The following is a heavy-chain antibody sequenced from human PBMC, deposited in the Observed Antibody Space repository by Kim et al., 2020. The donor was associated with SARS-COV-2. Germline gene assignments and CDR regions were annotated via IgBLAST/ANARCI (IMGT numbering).Heavy chain of an antibody. D-gene: IGHD3-3*01. J-gene: IGHJ5*02. CDR3: ARGAYHFWRMGWFDA. Sequence: PSLKSRNTISVDTSKNQFALELSSVNAADTAVYYCARGAYHFWRMGWFDAWGQGTLVTVSS. V-gene: IGHV4-34*01.